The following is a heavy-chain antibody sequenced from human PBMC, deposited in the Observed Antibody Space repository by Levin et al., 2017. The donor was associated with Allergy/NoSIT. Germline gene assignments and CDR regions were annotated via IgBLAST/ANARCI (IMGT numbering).Heavy chain of an antibody. J-gene: IGHJ6*02. V-gene: IGHV3-53*01. CDR3: ARGQYSSSWVFYYGMDV. CDR1: GFAVSRHY. CDR2: IYSEGGT. D-gene: IGHD6-13*01. Sequence: SCAASGFAVSRHYMTWVRQAPGKGLEWVSVIYSEGGTYYADSVKGRFTISRDNSKNSLYLQMNSLRAEDTAVYYCARGQYSSSWVFYYGMDVWGQGTTVTVSS.